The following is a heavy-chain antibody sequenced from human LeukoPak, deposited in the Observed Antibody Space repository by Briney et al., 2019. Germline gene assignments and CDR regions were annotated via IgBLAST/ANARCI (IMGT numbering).Heavy chain of an antibody. D-gene: IGHD3-22*01. J-gene: IGHJ4*02. CDR3: TRPTYYYDSSGYYFFDY. Sequence: PGGSLRLSCAASGFTFSSYSMNWVRQASGKGLEWVGRIRSKANSYATAYAASVRGRFTISRDDSKNTAYLQMNSLKTEDTAVYYCTRPTYYYDSSGYYFFDYWGQGTLVTVSS. CDR2: IRSKANSYAT. V-gene: IGHV3-73*01. CDR1: GFTFSSYS.